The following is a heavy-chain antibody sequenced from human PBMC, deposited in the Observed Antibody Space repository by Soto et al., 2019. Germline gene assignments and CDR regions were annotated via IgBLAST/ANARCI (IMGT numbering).Heavy chain of an antibody. J-gene: IGHJ4*02. CDR3: ARVEYCSGGSCYGADY. CDR2: ISSSSSTI. CDR1: GFTFSSYS. V-gene: IGHV3-48*02. Sequence: GGSLRLSCAASGFTFSSYSMNWVRQAPGKGLEWVPYISSSSSTIYYADSVKGRFTISRDNAKNSLYLQMNSLRDEDTAVYYCARVEYCSGGSCYGADYWGQGTLVTVSS. D-gene: IGHD2-15*01.